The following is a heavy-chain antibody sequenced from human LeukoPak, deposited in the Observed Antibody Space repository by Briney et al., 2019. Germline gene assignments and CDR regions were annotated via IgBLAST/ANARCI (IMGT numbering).Heavy chain of an antibody. J-gene: IGHJ4*02. CDR2: VNHSGSA. CDR3: ARGYYDTDGYYYQYFDY. V-gene: IGHV4-34*01. CDR1: GGSFNDYY. Sequence: SETLSLTCALYGGSFNDYYWSWIRQPPGKGLEWIGEVNHSGSANYNPSLKSRVTISVDTSKSEFSLKLSSVTAADTAVYYCARGYYDTDGYYYQYFDYWGQGTLATVSS. D-gene: IGHD3-22*01.